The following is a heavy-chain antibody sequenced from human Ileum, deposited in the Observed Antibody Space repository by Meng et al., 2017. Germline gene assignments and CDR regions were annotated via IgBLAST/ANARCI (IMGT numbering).Heavy chain of an antibody. V-gene: IGHV4-61*01. J-gene: IGHJ4*02. CDR1: GGSVSSGSYY. Sequence: QVQLPESGPGLVRPSETPSLTGTVSGGSVSSGSYYWNWIRQPPGKGPEWIAYIYYTGSTNYNPSLKSRVIISADTSKNQFSLKLSSVTAADTAVYYCARAETALDYWGQGTLVTVSS. D-gene: IGHD5-18*01. CDR3: ARAETALDY. CDR2: IYYTGST.